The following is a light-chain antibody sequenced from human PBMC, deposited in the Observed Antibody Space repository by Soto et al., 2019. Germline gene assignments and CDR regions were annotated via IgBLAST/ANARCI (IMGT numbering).Light chain of an antibody. V-gene: IGKV1-5*01. Sequence: DIQISQSPSTLSGYVGDRVTITCRASQTISSCLAWYQQKPGEAPKLLIYDASALPRGVPSRFSGSGSGTKFTLTIASLQPDDFATYYCQLYETFSGTFGPGTKVDI. CDR3: QLYETFSGT. CDR2: DAS. J-gene: IGKJ1*01. CDR1: QTISSC.